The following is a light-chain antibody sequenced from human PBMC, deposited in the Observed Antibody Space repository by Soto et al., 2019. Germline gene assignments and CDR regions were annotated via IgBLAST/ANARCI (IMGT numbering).Light chain of an antibody. CDR3: QQYGSSPPWT. Sequence: EIVLTQSPGTLSLSPGERATLSCRVSESVSSSYLAWYQQKPGQAPRLHIYGASSRATGIPDRFSGSGSGTDFTLTISRLEPEDFAVYYCQQYGSSPPWTFGQGTKVEIK. CDR2: GAS. CDR1: ESVSSSY. J-gene: IGKJ1*01. V-gene: IGKV3-20*01.